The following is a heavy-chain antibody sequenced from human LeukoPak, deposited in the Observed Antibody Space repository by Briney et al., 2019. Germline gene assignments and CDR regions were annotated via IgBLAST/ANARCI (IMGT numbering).Heavy chain of an antibody. D-gene: IGHD2-21*02. CDR3: AKDRMGTGFDY. V-gene: IGHV3-30*18. J-gene: IGHJ4*02. CDR1: GFTFSSYG. CDR2: ISYDGSNK. Sequence: GGSLRLSCAASGFTFSSYGMHWVRQAPGKGLEWVAVISYDGSNKYYADSVKGRFTISRDNSKNTLYLQMNSLRAEDTAVYYCAKDRMGTGFDYWGQGTLVTVSS.